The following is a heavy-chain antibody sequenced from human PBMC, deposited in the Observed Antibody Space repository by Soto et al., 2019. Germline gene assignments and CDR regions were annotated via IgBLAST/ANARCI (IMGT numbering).Heavy chain of an antibody. D-gene: IGHD3-10*01. CDR3: AKDGSLAYGSGSYYLLLLVGMDV. V-gene: IGHV3-64*04. J-gene: IGHJ6*02. CDR1: GFTFSSYA. Sequence: HPGGSLRLSCSASGFTFSSYAMHWVRQAPGKGLEYVSAISSNGGSTYYADSVKGRFTISRDNSKNTLYLQMNSLRAEDTAVYYCAKDGSLAYGSGSYYLLLLVGMDVWGQGTTVTVSS. CDR2: ISSNGGST.